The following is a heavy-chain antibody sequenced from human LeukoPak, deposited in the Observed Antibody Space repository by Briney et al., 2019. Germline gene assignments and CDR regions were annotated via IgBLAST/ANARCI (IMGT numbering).Heavy chain of an antibody. V-gene: IGHV1-69*01. D-gene: IGHD3-9*01. CDR1: GGTLSNYA. J-gene: IGHJ4*02. CDR2: IIPIFGTA. Sequence: ASVKVSCKASGGTLSNYAISWVRQAPGQGLEWMGGIIPIFGTANYAQKFQGRVTITAEESTSTDYMELSSLKSEDTAVYYCARGGDILTEFDYWGQGTLVTVSS. CDR3: ARGGDILTEFDY.